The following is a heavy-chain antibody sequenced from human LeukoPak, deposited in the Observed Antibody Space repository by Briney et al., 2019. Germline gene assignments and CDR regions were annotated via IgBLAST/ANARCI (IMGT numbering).Heavy chain of an antibody. J-gene: IGHJ6*02. Sequence: PGGSLRLSCAASGFTFSDYYMSWVRQAPGKGLEWVANIKQDGSEKYYVDSVKGRFTISRDNSKNTLYLQMNSLRAEDTAVYYCAKASGSSGWYEGMDVWGQGTTVTVSS. D-gene: IGHD6-19*01. V-gene: IGHV3-7*01. CDR1: GFTFSDYY. CDR2: IKQDGSEK. CDR3: AKASGSSGWYEGMDV.